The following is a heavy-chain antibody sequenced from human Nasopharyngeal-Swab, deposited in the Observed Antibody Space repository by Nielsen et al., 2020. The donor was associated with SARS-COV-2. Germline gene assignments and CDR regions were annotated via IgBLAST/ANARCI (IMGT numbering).Heavy chain of an antibody. Sequence: GESLKISCAASGFTFSGYWMSWVRQAPGKGLEWVAVICHDGSGKYYAGSVKGRFTISRDNSRDTLYLQMNSLRAEDTALYYCASDRGGGGYFDFDYWGQGILVTVSS. CDR3: ASDRGGGGYFDFDY. CDR1: GFTFSGYW. V-gene: IGHV3-33*08. CDR2: ICHDGSGK. D-gene: IGHD1-26*01. J-gene: IGHJ4*02.